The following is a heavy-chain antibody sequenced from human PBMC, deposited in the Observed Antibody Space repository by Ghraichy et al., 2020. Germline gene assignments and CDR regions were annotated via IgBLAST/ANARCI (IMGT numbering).Heavy chain of an antibody. Sequence: SVKVSCKASRFTFTTSAVQWVRQARGQRLEWMGWIVVNSGSTYYAQNFRRRVTITRDVSTNTAYMELASLESEDTAMYYCAARPNFDFWSAYEFDYWGQGTRVTVSS. CDR1: RFTFTTSA. CDR2: IVVNSGST. J-gene: IGHJ4*02. V-gene: IGHV1-58*01. CDR3: AARPNFDFWSAYEFDY. D-gene: IGHD3-3*01.